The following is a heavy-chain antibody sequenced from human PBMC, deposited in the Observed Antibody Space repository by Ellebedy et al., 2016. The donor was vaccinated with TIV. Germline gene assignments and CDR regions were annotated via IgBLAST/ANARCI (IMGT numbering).Heavy chain of an antibody. Sequence: GGSLRLXCTTSGFTFGDYGMSWFRQAPGKGLEWVARISSDGSRRNYADSVKDRFTISRDNSKNTLFLHMNILRTEDTAVYYCAKPADPNPGYSASWATYFDYWGQGTLVTVSS. CDR3: AKPADPNPGYSASWATYFDY. J-gene: IGHJ4*02. CDR2: ISSDGSRR. CDR1: GFTFGDYG. V-gene: IGHV3-30*18. D-gene: IGHD6-13*01.